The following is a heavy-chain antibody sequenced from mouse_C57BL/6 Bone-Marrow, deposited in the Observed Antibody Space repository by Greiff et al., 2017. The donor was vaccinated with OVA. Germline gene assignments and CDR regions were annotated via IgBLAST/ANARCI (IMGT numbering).Heavy chain of an antibody. CDR2: INYDGSST. CDR3: ARAWFGAMDY. D-gene: IGHD2-2*01. CDR1: GFTFSDYY. V-gene: IGHV5-16*01. Sequence: EVKLVESEGGLVQPGSSMKLSCTASGFTFSDYYMAWVRQVPEKGLEWVANINYDGSSTYYLDSLKSRFIISRDNAQNILYLQSSRLKAEDTATYYCARAWFGAMDYWGQGTSVTVSS. J-gene: IGHJ4*01.